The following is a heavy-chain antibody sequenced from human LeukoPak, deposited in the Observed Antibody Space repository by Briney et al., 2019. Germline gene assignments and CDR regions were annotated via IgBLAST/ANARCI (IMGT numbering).Heavy chain of an antibody. CDR1: GFTFSDYY. V-gene: IGHV3-11*01. CDR2: ISSSGSTI. D-gene: IGHD1-7*01. J-gene: IGHJ5*02. CDR3: AKGTNWNYGNNWFDP. Sequence: PGGSLRLSCAASGFTFSDYYMSWIRQAPGKGLEWVSYISSSGSTIYYADSVKGRFTISRDNAKNTLYLQMNSLRAEDTAVYYCAKGTNWNYGNNWFDPWGQGTLVTASS.